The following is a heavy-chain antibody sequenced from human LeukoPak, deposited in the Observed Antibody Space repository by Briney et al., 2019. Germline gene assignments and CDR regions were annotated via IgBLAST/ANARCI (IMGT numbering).Heavy chain of an antibody. Sequence: GGSLRLSCAASGFTFSSYSMNWVRQAPGKGLEWVSSISSSSSYIYYADSVKGRFTISRDNAKNSLYLQMNSLRAEDTAVYYCPRDSGSYTFDYWGQGTLVTVYS. J-gene: IGHJ4*02. CDR2: ISSSSSYI. CDR1: GFTFSSYS. CDR3: PRDSGSYTFDY. D-gene: IGHD1-26*01. V-gene: IGHV3-21*01.